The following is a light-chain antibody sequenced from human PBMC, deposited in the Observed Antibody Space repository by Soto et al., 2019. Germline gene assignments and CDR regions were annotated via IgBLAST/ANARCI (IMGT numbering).Light chain of an antibody. CDR1: QSVTSNY. CDR2: GAS. V-gene: IGKV3-20*01. J-gene: IGKJ1*01. CDR3: QQYGTSPPT. Sequence: EIMLTQSPGTLSLSPGERATLSCRASQSVTSNYLAWYQRKPGQAPRLLIYGASSRATGIPDRFSGSGSGTDFTLTITRLEPEDFALFYWQQYGTSPPTFGQGTKVEIK.